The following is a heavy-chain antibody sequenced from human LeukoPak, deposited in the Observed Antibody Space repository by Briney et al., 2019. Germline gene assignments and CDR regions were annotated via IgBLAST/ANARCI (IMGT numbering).Heavy chain of an antibody. V-gene: IGHV4-34*01. CDR1: GGSFSGYY. J-gene: IGHJ4*02. Sequence: SETLSLTCAVYGGSFSGYYWGWIRQPPGKGLEWIGEINHSGSTNYNPSLKSRVTISVDTSKNQFSLKLSSVTAADTAVYYCARSSQVRNGYSYGLPRDYWGQGTLVTVSS. D-gene: IGHD5-18*01. CDR3: ARSSQVRNGYSYGLPRDY. CDR2: INHSGST.